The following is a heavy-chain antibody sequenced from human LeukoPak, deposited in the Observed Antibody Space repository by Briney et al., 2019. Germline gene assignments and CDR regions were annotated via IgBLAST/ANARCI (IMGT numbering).Heavy chain of an antibody. V-gene: IGHV3-48*02. Sequence: GGSLRLSWAASGFTFSSYSMNWVRQAPGKGLEWVSYISSGSSTICYADSVKGRFTISRDNAKNSLYLLLNSLRDEDTAVYYCARTAYYNDYWGHGTLVTVSS. D-gene: IGHD3-10*01. CDR3: ARTAYYNDY. J-gene: IGHJ4*01. CDR2: ISSGSSTI. CDR1: GFTFSSYS.